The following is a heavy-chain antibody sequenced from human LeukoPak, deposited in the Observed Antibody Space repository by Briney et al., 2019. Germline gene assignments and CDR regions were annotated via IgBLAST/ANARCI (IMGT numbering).Heavy chain of an antibody. D-gene: IGHD3-9*01. CDR2: IWYDGSNK. J-gene: IGHJ4*02. CDR1: GFTFSSYG. Sequence: GGSLRLSCAASGFTFSSYGMHWVRQAPGKGLEWVAVIWYDGSNKYYRDSIKGRFTISRDNSKNTLYLQMNSLRAEDTAVYYCAKGLTRRYLDYWGQRTLVTVSS. CDR3: AKGLTRRYLDY. V-gene: IGHV3-33*06.